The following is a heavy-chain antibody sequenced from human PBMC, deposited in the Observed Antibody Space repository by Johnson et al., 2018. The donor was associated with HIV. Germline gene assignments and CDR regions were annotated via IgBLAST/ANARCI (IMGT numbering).Heavy chain of an antibody. CDR3: TRRDSGSLSFDI. D-gene: IGHD1-26*01. Sequence: VQLVESGGGVVRPGGSLRLSCVGFGFIFDEYGLNWVRQAPGMGLEWVSGINWYGGSIGYADSVKGRFIISRDNGKNSLYLQMKSLRVEDTALYYCTRRDSGSLSFDIWGQGTMVIVSS. CDR2: INWYGGSI. V-gene: IGHV3-20*04. CDR1: GFIFDEYG. J-gene: IGHJ3*02.